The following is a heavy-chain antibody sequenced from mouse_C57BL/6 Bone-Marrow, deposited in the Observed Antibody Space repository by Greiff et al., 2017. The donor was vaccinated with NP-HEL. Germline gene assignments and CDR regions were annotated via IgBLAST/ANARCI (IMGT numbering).Heavy chain of an antibody. J-gene: IGHJ4*01. V-gene: IGHV1-64*01. CDR2: IHPNSGST. D-gene: IGHD1-1*01. Sequence: VQLQQSGAELVKPGASVKLSCKASGYTFTSYWMHWVKQRPGQGLEWIGMIHPNSGSTNYNEKFKSKATLTVDKSSSTAYMQLSSLTSEDSSVYYCARDYGSSLTLYAMDYWGQGTSVTVSS. CDR3: ARDYGSSLTLYAMDY. CDR1: GYTFTSYW.